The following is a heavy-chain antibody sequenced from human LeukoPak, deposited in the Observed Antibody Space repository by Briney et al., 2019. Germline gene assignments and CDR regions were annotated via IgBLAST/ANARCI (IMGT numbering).Heavy chain of an antibody. V-gene: IGHV3-49*03. Sequence: PGGSLRIPCTASGFTFRDYNINWFRQAPGRGLEWVGFIRSKADGGTTEYAASVKGRFTISRDDSKNVAYLQINNLRAEDTALYYCARDDRPSGHDFDYWGQGTLVTVSS. CDR1: GFTFRDYN. J-gene: IGHJ4*02. D-gene: IGHD6-6*01. CDR2: IRSKADGGTT. CDR3: ARDDRPSGHDFDY.